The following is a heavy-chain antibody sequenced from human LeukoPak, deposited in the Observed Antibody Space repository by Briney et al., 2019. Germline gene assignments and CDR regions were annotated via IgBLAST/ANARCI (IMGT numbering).Heavy chain of an antibody. J-gene: IGHJ5*02. CDR2: ISDTGGRT. D-gene: IGHD3-10*01. CDR3: AREWFLARYS. Sequence: GGSLRLSCAVSGITLSNYGMTWVRQAPGKGLEWVAGISDTGGRTNYADSVKGRFTISRDNAKNLVFLQMNSLRAEDTAVCYCAREWFLARYSWGQGALVTVSS. V-gene: IGHV3-23*01. CDR1: GITLSNYG.